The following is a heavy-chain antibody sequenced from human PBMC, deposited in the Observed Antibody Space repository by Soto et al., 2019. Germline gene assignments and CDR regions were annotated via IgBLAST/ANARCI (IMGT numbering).Heavy chain of an antibody. CDR3: ARDLAVGLVDY. V-gene: IGHV1-18*01. D-gene: IGHD6-19*01. CDR1: GYTFTSYG. Sequence: QVQLVQSGAEVKKPGASVKVSCKASGYTFTSYGISWVRQAPGQGLEWMGWISAYNGNTNYAQKLQGRVTKTTDTATGTAYMELRSLRSEDTAVYYCARDLAVGLVDYWGQGTLVTVSS. CDR2: ISAYNGNT. J-gene: IGHJ4*02.